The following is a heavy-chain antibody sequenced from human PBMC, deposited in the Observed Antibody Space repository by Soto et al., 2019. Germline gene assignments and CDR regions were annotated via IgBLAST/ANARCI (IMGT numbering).Heavy chain of an antibody. Sequence: GGSLRLSCAASGFTFSSYGMHWVRQAPGKGLEWVAVISYDGSNKYYADSVKGRFTISRDNSKNTLYLQMNSLRAEDTAVYYCAKSQVLRFLEVLDYWGQGTLVTVSS. CDR3: AKSQVLRFLEVLDY. V-gene: IGHV3-30*18. J-gene: IGHJ4*02. D-gene: IGHD3-3*01. CDR1: GFTFSSYG. CDR2: ISYDGSNK.